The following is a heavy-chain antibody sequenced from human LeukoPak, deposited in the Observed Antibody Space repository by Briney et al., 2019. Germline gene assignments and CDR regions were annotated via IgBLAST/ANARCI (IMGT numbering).Heavy chain of an antibody. CDR1: GGTLSSYA. D-gene: IGHD3-22*01. CDR2: IIPIFGTA. J-gene: IGHJ4*02. Sequence: ASVKVSCKASGGTLSSYAISWVRQAPGQGLEWMGGIIPIFGTANYAQKFQGRVTITADESTSTAYMELSSLRSEDTAVYYCARPCQPYYYDSSGYFDYWGQGTLVTVSS. CDR3: ARPCQPYYYDSSGYFDY. V-gene: IGHV1-69*13.